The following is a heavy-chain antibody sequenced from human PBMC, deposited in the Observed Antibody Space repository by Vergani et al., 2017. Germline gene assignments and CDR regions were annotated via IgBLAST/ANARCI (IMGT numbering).Heavy chain of an antibody. V-gene: IGHV5-51*03. CDR2: IYPGDSDT. J-gene: IGHJ3*02. D-gene: IGHD6-19*01. CDR1: GYSFTTYW. Sequence: ELQLVQSGAEVKKPGESLKISCKGFGYSFTTYWTGWVRQMPGKGLEWMGIIYPGDSDTRYSPSFQGQVTISADKSISTAYLQWSSLKASDTAMYYCATGYSSGRNYNDAFDIWGQGTMVTVSS. CDR3: ATGYSSGRNYNDAFDI.